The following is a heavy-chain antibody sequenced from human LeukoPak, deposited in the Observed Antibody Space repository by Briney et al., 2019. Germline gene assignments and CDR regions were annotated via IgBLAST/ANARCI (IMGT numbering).Heavy chain of an antibody. CDR3: ARVGDGTFDI. CDR2: IYFTGNT. CDR1: GDSISTYY. J-gene: IGHJ3*02. V-gene: IGHV4-59*01. D-gene: IGHD3-16*01. Sequence: KPSETLSLTCTVSGDSISTYYRSWIRQPPGKGLEWIGYIYFTGNTNYNPSLKSRVTMSVDTSENHFSLRLTSVTAADTAVYYCARVGDGTFDIWGQGTMVTVSS.